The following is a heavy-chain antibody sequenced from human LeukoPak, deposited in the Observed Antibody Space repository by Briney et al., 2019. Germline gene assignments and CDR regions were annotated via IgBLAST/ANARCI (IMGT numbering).Heavy chain of an antibody. D-gene: IGHD3-22*01. CDR3: ARDFDSSGYYYPYFDY. J-gene: IGHJ4*02. CDR2: ISSSGSTI. Sequence: GGSLRLSCAASGFTFSSYEMNWVRQAPGKGLEWVSYISSSGSTIYYADFVKGRFTISRDNAKNSLYLQMNSLRAEDTAVYYCARDFDSSGYYYPYFDYWGQGTLVTVSS. V-gene: IGHV3-48*03. CDR1: GFTFSSYE.